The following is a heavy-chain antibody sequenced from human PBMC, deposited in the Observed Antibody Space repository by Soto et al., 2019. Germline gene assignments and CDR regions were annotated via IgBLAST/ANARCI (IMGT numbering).Heavy chain of an antibody. V-gene: IGHV1-8*01. CDR1: GYTFTSYD. D-gene: IGHD2-2*02. Sequence: ASVKVSFKASGYTFTSYDINWMRQATGQGLEWMGWMNPNSGDTGYAQKFQGRGTMTRNASISTAYMELSSLRSEDTAVYYCGRDLPGYTTAWDDYWGQGTLVTVSS. CDR3: GRDLPGYTTAWDDY. J-gene: IGHJ4*02. CDR2: MNPNSGDT.